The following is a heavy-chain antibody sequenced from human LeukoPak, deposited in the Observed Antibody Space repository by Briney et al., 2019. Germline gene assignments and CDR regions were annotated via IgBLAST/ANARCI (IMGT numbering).Heavy chain of an antibody. CDR2: ISSSGNTI. V-gene: IGHV3-48*03. J-gene: IGHJ4*02. D-gene: IGHD3-22*01. CDR1: GFTFSSYE. CDR3: ARQVRDSSPGLYFDY. Sequence: GGSLRLSCVASGFTFSSYEMNWVRQAPVKGPEWVSYISSSGNTIYYADSVKGRFTISRDNAKNSLFLQMNSLRAEDTAVFYCARQVRDSSPGLYFDYWGQGTLVTVSS.